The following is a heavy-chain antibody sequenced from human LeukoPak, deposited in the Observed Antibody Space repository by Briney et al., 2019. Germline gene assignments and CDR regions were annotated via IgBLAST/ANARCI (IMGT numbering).Heavy chain of an antibody. D-gene: IGHD3-22*01. Sequence: GGSLRLSCAASGFTFTNYAMSWVRQAPGKGLEWVSVIYSGGSTYYADSVKGRFTISRDNSKNTLYLQMNSLRAEDTAVYYCARDTANYYDSSGHFDYWGQGTLVTVSS. V-gene: IGHV3-66*01. CDR3: ARDTANYYDSSGHFDY. CDR1: GFTFTNYA. J-gene: IGHJ4*02. CDR2: IYSGGST.